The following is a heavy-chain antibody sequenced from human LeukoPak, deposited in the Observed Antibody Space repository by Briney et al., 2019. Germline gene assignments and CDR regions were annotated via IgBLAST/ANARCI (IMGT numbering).Heavy chain of an antibody. CDR1: GGSISSYY. CDR3: AKDGSRGDIAVVPVHGLDV. J-gene: IGHJ6*02. D-gene: IGHD2-2*01. Sequence: ETLSLTCTVSGGSISSYYWSWIRQPPGKGLEWVSGISGSGGSTYYADSVKGRFTISRDISKNTLFLQMNSLRAEDTAVYYCAKDGSRGDIAVVPVHGLDVWGQGTTVTVSS. CDR2: ISGSGGST. V-gene: IGHV3-23*01.